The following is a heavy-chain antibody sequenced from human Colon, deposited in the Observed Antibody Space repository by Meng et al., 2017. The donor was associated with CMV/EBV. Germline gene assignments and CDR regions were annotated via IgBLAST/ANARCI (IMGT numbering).Heavy chain of an antibody. J-gene: IGHJ4*02. D-gene: IGHD3-9*01. Sequence: GESLKISCTASGFTFNNYAMSWVRQAPGKGLEWVSSASGSGVNTFYADSVKGRFTISRDNAKNSLWLQMSSLRAEDTAVYYCARDCYDLLTGHDYWGQGTLVTVSS. CDR3: ARDCYDLLTGHDY. V-gene: IGHV3-23*01. CDR1: GFTFNNYA. CDR2: ASGSGVNT.